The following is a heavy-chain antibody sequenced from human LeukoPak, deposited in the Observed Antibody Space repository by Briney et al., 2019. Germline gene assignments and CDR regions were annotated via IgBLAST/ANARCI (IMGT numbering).Heavy chain of an antibody. CDR3: ARGGDIDPRSLDY. V-gene: IGHV1-46*01. D-gene: IGHD2-21*02. CDR2: ISPSGGST. CDR1: GYTFTSNY. Sequence: ASVKVSCKAFGYTFTSNYMHWVRQAPGQGPEWMGVISPSGGSTTYAQKFQGRVTLTRDMSTSTDYLELSSLRSEDTAVYYCARGGDIDPRSLDYWGQGTLVTVSS. J-gene: IGHJ4*02.